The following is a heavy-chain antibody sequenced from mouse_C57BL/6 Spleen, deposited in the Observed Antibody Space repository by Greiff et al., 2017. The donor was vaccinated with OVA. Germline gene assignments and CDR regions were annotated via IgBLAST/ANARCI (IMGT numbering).Heavy chain of an antibody. Sequence: QVQLQQSGAELVRPGTSVKVSCKASGYAFTNYLIEWVKQRPGQGLEWIGVINPGSGGTNYNEKVKGKATLTANKSSSTAYMQLSSLTSEDSAVYFCARWGDNDGGDYFDYWGQGTTLTVSS. D-gene: IGHD2-4*01. J-gene: IGHJ2*01. CDR1: GYAFTNYL. CDR2: INPGSGGT. CDR3: ARWGDNDGGDYFDY. V-gene: IGHV1-54*01.